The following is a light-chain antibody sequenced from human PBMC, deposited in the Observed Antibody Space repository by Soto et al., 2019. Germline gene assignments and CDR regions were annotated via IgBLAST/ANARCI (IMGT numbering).Light chain of an antibody. CDR3: RSCGSILSSYV. CDR1: SSNIGGNS. J-gene: IGLJ1*01. CDR2: DDN. V-gene: IGLV1-51*01. Sequence: QSALTQPPSVSAAPGQKVTISCSGSSSNIGGNSVSWYQQLPGTAPKLLIYDDNKRPSGIPDRFSGSKSGTSATLGITGFEAGDETSYGCRSCGSILSSYVFGTGSKVTVL.